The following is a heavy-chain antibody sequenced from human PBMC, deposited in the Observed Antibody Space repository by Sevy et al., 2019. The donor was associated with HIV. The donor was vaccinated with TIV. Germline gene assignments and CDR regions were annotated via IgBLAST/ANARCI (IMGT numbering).Heavy chain of an antibody. CDR3: AREGSAYDTYYYHYAMDV. CDR1: GFTFNSYW. J-gene: IGHJ6*02. V-gene: IGHV3-7*01. D-gene: IGHD5-12*01. CDR2: INQDGSEK. Sequence: GESLKISCAASGFTFNSYWMTWVRQAPGKGLEWVANINQDGSEKYYSDSLKGRFSISRDNSKNSVHLQINTLRAEDTAVYYCAREGSAYDTYYYHYAMDVWGQGTTVTVSS.